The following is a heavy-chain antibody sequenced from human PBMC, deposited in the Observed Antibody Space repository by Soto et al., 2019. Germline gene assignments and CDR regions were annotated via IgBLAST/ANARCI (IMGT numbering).Heavy chain of an antibody. Sequence: EVELVESGGGVVKPGGSLTLSCVASGFSFKNAWMNWVRQAPGKGLEWVGRIKNKNDGGTTDYAAFVKGRFTISRDASENTLYLHMNGLKTEDTGVYFCTGLWFGEIYNYWGQGSLVTVSS. J-gene: IGHJ4*01. V-gene: IGHV3-15*07. D-gene: IGHD3-10*01. CDR2: IKNKNDGGTT. CDR1: GFSFKNAW. CDR3: TGLWFGEIYNY.